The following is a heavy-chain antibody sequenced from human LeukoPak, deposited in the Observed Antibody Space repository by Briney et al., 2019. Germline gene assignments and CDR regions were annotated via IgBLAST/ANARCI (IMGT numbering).Heavy chain of an antibody. D-gene: IGHD6-6*01. Sequence: SCKASGYTFTSYAMHWVRQAPGKGLEWVAVISYDGSNKYYADSVKGRFTISRDNSKNTLYLQMNSLRAEDTAVYYCARDRRIAARDGMDVWGQGTTVTVSS. CDR2: ISYDGSNK. J-gene: IGHJ6*02. V-gene: IGHV3-30*04. CDR1: GYTFTSYA. CDR3: ARDRRIAARDGMDV.